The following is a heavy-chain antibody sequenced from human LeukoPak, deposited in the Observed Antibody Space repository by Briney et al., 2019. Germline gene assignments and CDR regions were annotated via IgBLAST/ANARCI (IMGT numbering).Heavy chain of an antibody. CDR2: ISTTSTET. Sequence: GGSLRLSCAASGFTFSNSGMSWVRQAPGKGLEWVSAISTTSTETHYADSVKGRFTISRDNSKNTLYLQMNSLRAEDTAVYYCAKEKSPQRIRYDSSGYTDYWGQGTLVTVSS. J-gene: IGHJ4*02. CDR1: GFTFSNSG. V-gene: IGHV3-23*01. D-gene: IGHD3-22*01. CDR3: AKEKSPQRIRYDSSGYTDY.